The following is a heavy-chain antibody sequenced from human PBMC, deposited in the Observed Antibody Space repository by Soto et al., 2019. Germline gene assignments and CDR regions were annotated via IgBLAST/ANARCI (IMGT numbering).Heavy chain of an antibody. CDR2: IYYSGST. D-gene: IGHD2-2*01. CDR3: VSDRVVLAEDYYYYYMDV. V-gene: IGHV4-59*01. Sequence: QVQLQESGPGLVKPSETLSLTCTVSGGSISNYYWSWIRQPPGKGLEWIGYIYYSGSTNYNPSLKTRVTISVDTSMTALSLKMRSVTAADTAVYYCVSDRVVLAEDYYYYYMDVWGKGTTVTVSS. CDR1: GGSISNYY. J-gene: IGHJ6*03.